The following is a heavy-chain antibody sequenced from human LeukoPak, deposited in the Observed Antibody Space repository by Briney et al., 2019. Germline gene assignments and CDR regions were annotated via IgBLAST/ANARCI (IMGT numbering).Heavy chain of an antibody. D-gene: IGHD6-13*01. Sequence: PSETLSLTCNVSGGSISSRTYYWGWIRQPPGKGLEWIGSIYYSGSTYYNPSLKSRVTISVDTSKNQFSLKLSSVTAADTAVYYCARVQQQLDKDAFDIWGQGTMVTVSS. CDR2: IYYSGST. CDR3: ARVQQQLDKDAFDI. J-gene: IGHJ3*02. CDR1: GGSISSRTYY. V-gene: IGHV4-39*07.